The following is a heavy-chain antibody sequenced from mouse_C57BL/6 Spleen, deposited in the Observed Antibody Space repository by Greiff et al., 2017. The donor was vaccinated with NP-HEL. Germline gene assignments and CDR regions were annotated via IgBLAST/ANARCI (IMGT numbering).Heavy chain of an antibody. Sequence: VQLQQSGPELVKPGASVKISCKASGYSFTDYNMNWVKQSNGKSLEWIGVINPNYGTTSYNQKFKGKATLTVDQSSSTAYMQLNSLTSEDSAVYYCAREDFITTVAPWYFDVWGTGTTVTVSS. D-gene: IGHD1-1*01. V-gene: IGHV1-39*01. J-gene: IGHJ1*03. CDR2: INPNYGTT. CDR1: GYSFTDYN. CDR3: AREDFITTVAPWYFDV.